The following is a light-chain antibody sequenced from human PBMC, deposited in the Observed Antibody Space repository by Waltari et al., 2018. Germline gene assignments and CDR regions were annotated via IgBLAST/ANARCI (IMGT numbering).Light chain of an antibody. Sequence: DLQMTQSPSSLSASVGDRVNITCRASPGISNSLAWYQQKPGKAPKLLLYATSRLESGVPSRFSGSGSGTDYTLTINSLQPEDLATYYCHQYYTTPYTFGQGTKLEIK. J-gene: IGKJ2*01. V-gene: IGKV1-NL1*01. CDR2: ATS. CDR3: HQYYTTPYT. CDR1: PGISNS.